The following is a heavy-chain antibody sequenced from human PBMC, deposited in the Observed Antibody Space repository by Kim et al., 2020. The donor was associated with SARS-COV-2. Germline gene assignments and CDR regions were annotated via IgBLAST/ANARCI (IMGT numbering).Heavy chain of an antibody. J-gene: IGHJ4*02. CDR3: AKVLLYGSGSLDY. D-gene: IGHD3-10*01. V-gene: IGHV3-23*01. Sequence: NADAGKGRFTISRDNSTNTLYLPMSSLRAEDTAVYYCAKVLLYGSGSLDYWGQGTLVTVSS.